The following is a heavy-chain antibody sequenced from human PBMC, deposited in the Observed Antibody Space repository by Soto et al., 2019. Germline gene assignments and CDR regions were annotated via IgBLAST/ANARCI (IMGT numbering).Heavy chain of an antibody. CDR1: GFTFGDYA. Sequence: HPGGSLRLSCTASGFTFGDYAMSWVRQAPGKGLEWVGFIRSKAYGGTTEYAASVKGRFTISRDDSKSIAYLQMNSLKTEDTAVYYCTRDSPRITMVRGVIWYGMDVWGQGTTVTV. CDR3: TRDSPRITMVRGVIWYGMDV. CDR2: IRSKAYGGTT. D-gene: IGHD3-10*01. V-gene: IGHV3-49*04. J-gene: IGHJ6*02.